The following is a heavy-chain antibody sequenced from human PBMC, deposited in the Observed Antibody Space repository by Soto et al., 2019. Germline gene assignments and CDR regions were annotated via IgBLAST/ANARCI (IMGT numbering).Heavy chain of an antibody. CDR2: FYHSGST. V-gene: IGHV4-30-2*01. Sequence: SETLSLTCVVSGGSINSGGYSWNWIRQPPGKGLECIGYFYHSGSTYYNPSLKSRVTISVDMSKNQFSLKLTSVTAADAAVYYCARGSPLRFLERFPAAPFDYWGQGTLVTVS. CDR1: GGSINSGGYS. D-gene: IGHD3-3*01. CDR3: ARGSPLRFLERFPAAPFDY. J-gene: IGHJ4*02.